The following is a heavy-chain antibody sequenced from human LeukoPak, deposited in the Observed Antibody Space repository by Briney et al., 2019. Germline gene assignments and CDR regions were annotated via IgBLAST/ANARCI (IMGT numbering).Heavy chain of an antibody. J-gene: IGHJ4*02. Sequence: GGSLRLSCAASGFTFSSYWMNWVRQAPGKGPEWVANIKQDGREKYYLDSVRGRFTISRDNAKNSLYLQMNSLGAADTAMYYCARGGFPSYSGLTGHYGDYFDYWGQGTPVTVSS. CDR1: GFTFSSYW. V-gene: IGHV3-7*01. CDR3: ARGGFPSYSGLTGHYGDYFDY. D-gene: IGHD3-9*01. CDR2: IKQDGREK.